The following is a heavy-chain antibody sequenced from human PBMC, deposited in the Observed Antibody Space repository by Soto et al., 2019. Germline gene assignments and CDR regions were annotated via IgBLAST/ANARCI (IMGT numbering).Heavy chain of an antibody. D-gene: IGHD5-12*01. Sequence: SETLSLTCAVSGGSISSSDWWSWVRQPPGKGLEWIGEIYHSGSTNYNPSLKSRVTISVDKSKNQFSLKLSSVTAADTAVYYCARGAYSGYDSFFDYWGQGTLVTVS. CDR3: ARGAYSGYDSFFDY. V-gene: IGHV4-4*02. J-gene: IGHJ4*02. CDR2: IYHSGST. CDR1: GGSISSSDW.